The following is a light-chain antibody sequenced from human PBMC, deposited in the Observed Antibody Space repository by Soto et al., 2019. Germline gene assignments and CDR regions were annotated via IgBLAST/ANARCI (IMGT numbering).Light chain of an antibody. Sequence: EIVLTQSPGTLSLSPGERATLSCRASQSVSSSYLAWYQQKPGQAPRLPIYGASSSATGIPDRFSGSGSGTGFTLTISRPEPEDFAVYYCQQYGSSPGTFGQGTKVEIK. CDR1: QSVSSSY. CDR2: GAS. V-gene: IGKV3-20*01. CDR3: QQYGSSPGT. J-gene: IGKJ1*01.